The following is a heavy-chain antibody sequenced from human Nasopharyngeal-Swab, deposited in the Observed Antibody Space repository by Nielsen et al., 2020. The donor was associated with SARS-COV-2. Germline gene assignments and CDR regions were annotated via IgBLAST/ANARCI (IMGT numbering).Heavy chain of an antibody. D-gene: IGHD5-24*01. CDR1: GGTFSSYA. V-gene: IGHV1-69*13. Sequence: SVKVSCKASGGTFSSYAISWVRQAPGQGLEWMGGIIPIFGTANYAQKFQGRVTITADESTSTAYMELSSLRSEDTAVYYCARSKGWLTTYYYYYYGMDVWGQGTTVTVSS. J-gene: IGHJ6*02. CDR3: ARSKGWLTTYYYYYYGMDV. CDR2: IIPIFGTA.